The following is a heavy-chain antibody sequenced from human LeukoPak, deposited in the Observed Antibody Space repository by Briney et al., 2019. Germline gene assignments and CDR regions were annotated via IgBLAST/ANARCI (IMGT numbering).Heavy chain of an antibody. J-gene: IGHJ5*02. Sequence: GASVKVSCKASGYSFGSYVMNWVRQAPGQGLEWMGWINTNTGNPTYAQGFTGRFVFSLDTSVSTAYLQISSLKAEDTAMYYCARDVKYNWNDLGGRENWFDPWGQGTLVTVSS. CDR2: INTNTGNP. V-gene: IGHV7-4-1*02. CDR1: GYSFGSYV. D-gene: IGHD1-20*01. CDR3: ARDVKYNWNDLGGRENWFDP.